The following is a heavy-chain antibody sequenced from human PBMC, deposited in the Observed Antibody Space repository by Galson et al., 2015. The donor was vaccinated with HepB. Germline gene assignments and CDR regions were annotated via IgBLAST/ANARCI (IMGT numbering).Heavy chain of an antibody. V-gene: IGHV1-46*03. CDR2: INPSGGST. J-gene: IGHJ6*03. D-gene: IGHD3-10*01. CDR3: ARDGGYYYGSGTSPGSYYYYMDV. Sequence: SVKVSCKASGYTFTSYYMHWVRQAPGQGLEWMGIINPSGGSTSYAQKFQSRVTMTRDTSTSTVYMELSSLRSEDTAVYYCARDGGYYYGSGTSPGSYYYYMDVWGKGTTVTVSS. CDR1: GYTFTSYY.